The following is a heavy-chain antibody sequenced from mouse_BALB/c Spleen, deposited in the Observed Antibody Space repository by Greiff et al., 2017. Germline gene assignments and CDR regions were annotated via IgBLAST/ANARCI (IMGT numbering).Heavy chain of an antibody. V-gene: IGHV1-15*01. CDR2: IEPETGGT. D-gene: IGHD2-14*01. CDR3: TREEEVRRGTWFTY. CDR1: GYTFTDYE. J-gene: IGHJ3*01. Sequence: QVQLQQSGAELVRPGASVTLSCKASGYTFTDYELHWVKQTPVHGLEWIGAIEPETGGTAYNQKFKGKATLTADKSSSTAYMELRSLTSEDSAVYYCTREEEVRRGTWFTYWGQGALVAVSA.